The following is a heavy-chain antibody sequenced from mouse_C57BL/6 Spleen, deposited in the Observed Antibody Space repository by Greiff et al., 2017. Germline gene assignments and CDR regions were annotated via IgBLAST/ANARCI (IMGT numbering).Heavy chain of an antibody. J-gene: IGHJ4*01. CDR2: IYPSDSET. CDR1: GYTFTSYW. Sequence: VQLQQPGAELVRPGSSVKLSCKASGYTFTSYWMDWVNQRPGQGLEWIGNIYPSDSETHYNQKFKDKATLTVDKSSSTAYMQLSSLTSEDSAVYYCARQARDAMDYWGQGTSVTVSS. D-gene: IGHD3-2*02. CDR3: ARQARDAMDY. V-gene: IGHV1-61*01.